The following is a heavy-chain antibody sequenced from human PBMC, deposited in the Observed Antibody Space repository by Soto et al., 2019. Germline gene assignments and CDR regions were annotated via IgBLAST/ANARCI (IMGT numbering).Heavy chain of an antibody. Sequence: PSETLSLTCTVSGGSISSYYWSWIRQPPGKGLEWIGYIYYSGSTNYDPSLKSRVTISVDKSKNQFSLKLRSVTAADTAVYYCERINNTTAYSDSRGQGTLVTVS. V-gene: IGHV4-59*01. CDR2: IYYSGST. CDR3: ERINNTTAYSDS. CDR1: GGSISSYY. J-gene: IGHJ4*02. D-gene: IGHD4-4*01.